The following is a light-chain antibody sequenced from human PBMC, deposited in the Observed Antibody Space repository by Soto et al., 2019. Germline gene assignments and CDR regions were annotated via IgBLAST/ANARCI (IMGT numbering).Light chain of an antibody. Sequence: QSVLTQPPSASGTPGQRVTISCSGRNSNIGSNTVNWYQQLPGTAPKLLIYGNHQRPSGVPDRFSGSQSGTSASLAISGLQSEDEAIYFCAAWDDSLVWVFGGGTKVTVL. J-gene: IGLJ2*01. CDR1: NSNIGSNT. V-gene: IGLV1-44*01. CDR3: AAWDDSLVWV. CDR2: GNH.